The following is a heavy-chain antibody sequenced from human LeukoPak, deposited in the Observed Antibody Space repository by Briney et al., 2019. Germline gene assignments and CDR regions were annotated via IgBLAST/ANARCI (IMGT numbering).Heavy chain of an antibody. D-gene: IGHD6-13*01. V-gene: IGHV3-48*03. Sequence: GGALRLSFAAPGFPFRSFEKKWGPQAPGKGGEWVLYISSSGSTTYYADSVKGRFTISRDNAKNSLYLQMNSLRAEDTAVYYCARGLAAAGTNWFDPWGQGTLVTVSS. CDR3: ARGLAAAGTNWFDP. J-gene: IGHJ5*02. CDR1: GFPFRSFE. CDR2: ISSSGSTT.